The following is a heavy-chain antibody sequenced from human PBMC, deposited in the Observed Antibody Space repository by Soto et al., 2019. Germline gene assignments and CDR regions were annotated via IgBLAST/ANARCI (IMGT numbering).Heavy chain of an antibody. D-gene: IGHD1-1*01. Sequence: SQTLSLTCAISGDSVSSNSAAWNWIRLSPSRGLEWLGRTYYRSKWYSAYAVSVKSRISIHPDTSKNQFSLQLNSVTPDDTAVYYCARGPGTLRPWGQGTLVTVSS. CDR1: GDSVSSNSAA. CDR3: ARGPGTLRP. CDR2: TYYRSKWYS. V-gene: IGHV6-1*01. J-gene: IGHJ5*02.